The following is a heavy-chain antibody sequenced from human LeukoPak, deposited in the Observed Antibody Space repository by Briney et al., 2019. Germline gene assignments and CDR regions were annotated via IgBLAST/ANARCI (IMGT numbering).Heavy chain of an antibody. Sequence: GGSLRLSCAASGFTFSSYWMSWVRQAPGKGLEWVANIKQDGSEKYYVDSVKGRFTISRDNAKDSLYLQMNSLRAEDAAVYYCAKGYIIAGRQWYLDLWGRGTLVGVSS. J-gene: IGHJ2*01. CDR3: AKGYIIAGRQWYLDL. V-gene: IGHV3-7*01. CDR2: IKQDGSEK. CDR1: GFTFSSYW. D-gene: IGHD6-13*01.